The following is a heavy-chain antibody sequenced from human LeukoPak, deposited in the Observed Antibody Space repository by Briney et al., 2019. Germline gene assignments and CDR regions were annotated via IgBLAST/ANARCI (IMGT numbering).Heavy chain of an antibody. CDR1: GGTFSSYA. Sequence: SVKVSCKASGGTFSSYAISWVRQAPGQGLEWMGGIIPIFGTANYAQKFQGRVTITADKSTSTAYMAMSSLRSEDTAVYYCARAEYSSSLYADAFDIWGQGTMVTVSS. V-gene: IGHV1-69*06. CDR2: IIPIFGTA. J-gene: IGHJ3*02. CDR3: ARAEYSSSLYADAFDI. D-gene: IGHD6-6*01.